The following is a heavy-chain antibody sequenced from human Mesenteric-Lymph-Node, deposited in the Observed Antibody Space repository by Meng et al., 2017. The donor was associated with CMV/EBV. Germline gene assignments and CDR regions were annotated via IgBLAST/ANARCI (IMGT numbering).Heavy chain of an antibody. CDR3: ARGLWYYDSSGYIYYYYGMDV. CDR2: INHSGST. Sequence: SETLSLTCTVSGGSVSSGSYYWSWIRQPPGKGLEWIGEINHSGSTNYNPSLKSRVTISVDTSKNQFSLKLSSVTAADTAVYYCARGLWYYDSSGYIYYYYGMDVWGQGTTVTVSS. J-gene: IGHJ6*02. D-gene: IGHD3-22*01. CDR1: GGSVSSGSYY. V-gene: IGHV4-61*01.